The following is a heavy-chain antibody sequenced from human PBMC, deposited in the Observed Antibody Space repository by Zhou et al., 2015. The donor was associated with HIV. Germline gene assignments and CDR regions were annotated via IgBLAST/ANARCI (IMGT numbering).Heavy chain of an antibody. Sequence: QVQLVQSGAEVKKPGSSVKVSCKASGGTFSSYAISWVRQAPGQGLEWMGGIIPIFGTANYAQKFQGRVTITADESTSTAYMELSSLRSEDTATYFCARGRAYWANCQDIGCYFNRNHLDIWGQGSQVIVSS. D-gene: IGHD2-8*02. CDR2: IIPIFGTA. CDR3: ARGRAYWANCQDIGCYFNRNHLDI. V-gene: IGHV1-69*01. J-gene: IGHJ4*02. CDR1: GGTFSSYA.